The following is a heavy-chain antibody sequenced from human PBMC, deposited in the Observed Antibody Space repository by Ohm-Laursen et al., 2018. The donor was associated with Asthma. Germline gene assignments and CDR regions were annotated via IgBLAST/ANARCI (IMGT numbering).Heavy chain of an antibody. CDR2: IYYSGST. CDR3: ATYCSSTSCYGGLTY. J-gene: IGHJ4*02. CDR1: GDSINSGNNY. V-gene: IGHV4-31*02. D-gene: IGHD2-2*01. Sequence: TLSLTCTVSGDSINSGNNYWSWIRQHPGKGLEWIGYIYYSGSTYYNPSLKSRVTISVDTSKNQFSLKLSSVTAADTAVYYCATYCSSTSCYGGLTYWGQGTLVTVSS.